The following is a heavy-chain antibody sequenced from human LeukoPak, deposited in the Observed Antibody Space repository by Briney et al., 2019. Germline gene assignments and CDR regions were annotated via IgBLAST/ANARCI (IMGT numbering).Heavy chain of an antibody. CDR1: GGSVSSNSAG. Sequence: SQTLSLTCAISGGSVSSNSAGWNWLTQSPSRGLEWMGRTYYRTTWCNDYAVSVKSRITINTDTSKNQFSLQLNSVTPEDTAVYYCARYSSDWRLFAYWGRGTLVTVSS. J-gene: IGHJ4*02. CDR2: TYYRTTWCN. CDR3: ARYSSDWRLFAY. D-gene: IGHD6-19*01. V-gene: IGHV6-1*01.